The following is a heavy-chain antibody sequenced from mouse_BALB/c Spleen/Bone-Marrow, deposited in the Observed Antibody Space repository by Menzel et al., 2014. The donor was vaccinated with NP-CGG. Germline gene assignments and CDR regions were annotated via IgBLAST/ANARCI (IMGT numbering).Heavy chain of an antibody. CDR3: ARTADGYYYTMDY. J-gene: IGHJ4*01. Sequence: QVQLQQSGAELMKPGASVKISCKATGYTFSNYWIEWIKPRPGHGLEWIGEILPGSGSSNYNEKLKGKATFTADTSSNTAYMQLSSLTSEDSAVYYCARTADGYYYTMDYLGQGTSVTVSS. CDR2: ILPGSGSS. D-gene: IGHD2-3*01. CDR1: GYTFSNYW. V-gene: IGHV1-9*01.